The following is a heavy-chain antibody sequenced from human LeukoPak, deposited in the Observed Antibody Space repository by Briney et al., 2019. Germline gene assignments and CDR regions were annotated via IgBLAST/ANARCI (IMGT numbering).Heavy chain of an antibody. CDR2: IYYSGST. J-gene: IGHJ4*02. D-gene: IGHD6-13*01. CDR1: GGSISSYY. V-gene: IGHV4-59*08. CDR3: ARIGAAAGPYFDY. Sequence: SETLSLTCTVSGGSISSYYWSWIRQPPGKGLEWIGYIYYSGSTNYNPSLKSRVTISVDTSKSQFSLKLSSVTAADTAVYYCARIGAAAGPYFDYWGQGALVTVSS.